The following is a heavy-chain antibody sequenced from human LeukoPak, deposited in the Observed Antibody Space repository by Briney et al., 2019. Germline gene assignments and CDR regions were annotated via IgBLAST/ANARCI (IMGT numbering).Heavy chain of an antibody. J-gene: IGHJ4*02. V-gene: IGHV4-34*01. D-gene: IGHD3-3*01. CDR2: INHSGST. CDR3: AMRITIFGVVFDY. Sequence: SETLSLTCAVYGGSFSGYYWSWIRQPPGKGLEWIGEINHSGSTNYNPSLKSRVTISVDTSKNQFSLKLSSVTAADTAVYYCAMRITIFGVVFDYWGQGTLVTVSS. CDR1: GGSFSGYY.